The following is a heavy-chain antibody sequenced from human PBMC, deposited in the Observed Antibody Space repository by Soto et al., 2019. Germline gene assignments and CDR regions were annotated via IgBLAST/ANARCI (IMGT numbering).Heavy chain of an antibody. Sequence: EVQLLESGGGLVQPGGSLRLSCAASGFTFSSYAMSWVRQAPGKGLEWVSAISGSGGSTYYADSVKGRFTISRDNSKNTRYLQRNSLRAEDTAVYYCAKDLRKSLLSYWGQGTLVTVSS. CDR3: AKDLRKSLLSY. J-gene: IGHJ4*02. CDR2: ISGSGGST. CDR1: GFTFSSYA. V-gene: IGHV3-23*01.